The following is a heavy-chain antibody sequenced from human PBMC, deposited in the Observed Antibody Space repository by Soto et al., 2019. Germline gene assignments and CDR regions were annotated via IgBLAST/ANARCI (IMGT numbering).Heavy chain of an antibody. CDR2: INHSGST. D-gene: IGHD3-10*01. CDR3: ARGRYGSSKNLFDP. Sequence: QVQLQQWGAGLLKPSETLSLTCAVYGGSFSGYYWSWIRQPPGKGLEWIGEINHSGSTNYNPSLKSRVTXXVXPXXNQFSRKLSAVTAADPAVYYCARGRYGSSKNLFDPWGQGTLVTVSS. J-gene: IGHJ5*02. V-gene: IGHV4-34*01. CDR1: GGSFSGYY.